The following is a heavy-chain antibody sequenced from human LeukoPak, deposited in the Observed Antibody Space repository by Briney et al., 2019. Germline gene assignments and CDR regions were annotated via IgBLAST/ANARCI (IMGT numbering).Heavy chain of an antibody. V-gene: IGHV4-59*01. Sequence: SETLSLTCTVSGGSISSYYWSWTRQPPGNGLEWIGYIYYSGSTNYNPSLKSRVTISVDTSKNQFSLKLSSVTAADTAVHYCARVTYYYNSSGHDPWGQGTLVTVSS. CDR3: ARVTYYYNSSGHDP. CDR1: GGSISSYY. CDR2: IYYSGST. J-gene: IGHJ5*02. D-gene: IGHD3-22*01.